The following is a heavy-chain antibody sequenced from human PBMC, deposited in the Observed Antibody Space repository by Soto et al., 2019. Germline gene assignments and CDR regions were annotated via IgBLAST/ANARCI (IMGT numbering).Heavy chain of an antibody. CDR3: ANSTPTAPFIVGGTGCWVY. J-gene: IGHJ4*02. D-gene: IGHD1-26*01. Sequence: DVQLLASGGGLVQPGGSLRLSCAASGFTFSDYDMSWVRQAPGKGLEWVSAIIRSGVITYYADSVRGRFTISRDNSENTLYLQMNSLRAEDTAVYYCANSTPTAPFIVGGTGCWVYCGQGTLVTVSS. CDR1: GFTFSDYD. V-gene: IGHV3-23*01. CDR2: IIRSGVIT.